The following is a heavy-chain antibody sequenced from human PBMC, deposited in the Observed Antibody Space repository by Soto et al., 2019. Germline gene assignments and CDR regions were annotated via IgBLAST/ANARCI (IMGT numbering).Heavy chain of an antibody. V-gene: IGHV4-30-4*08. CDR2: IYSSGTT. CDR3: ARRVTGGGERFDP. CDR1: GGSISRGDYY. J-gene: IGHJ5*02. D-gene: IGHD7-27*01. Sequence: QVQLQEWGPGLVKPSQTLSLTCTLSGGSISRGDYYWSWIRQPPGKGLEYIGYIYSSGTTYYNPSLKRRVTISIDTSNNQFSLQLTSVTAADTAVYYCARRVTGGGERFDPWGQGTQVTVSS.